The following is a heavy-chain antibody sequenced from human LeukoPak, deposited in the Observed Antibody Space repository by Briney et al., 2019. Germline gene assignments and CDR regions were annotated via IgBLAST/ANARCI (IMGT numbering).Heavy chain of an antibody. CDR3: ARDSHHYDFWSGPDY. Sequence: AGGSLRLSCAASGFTFSNYWMHWVRQVPGKGLEWVSSISSSSSYIYYADSVKGRFTISRDNAKNSLYLQMNSLRAQDTAVYYCARDSHHYDFWSGPDYWGQGTLVTVSS. D-gene: IGHD3-3*01. CDR1: GFTFSNYW. CDR2: ISSSSSYI. J-gene: IGHJ4*02. V-gene: IGHV3-21*01.